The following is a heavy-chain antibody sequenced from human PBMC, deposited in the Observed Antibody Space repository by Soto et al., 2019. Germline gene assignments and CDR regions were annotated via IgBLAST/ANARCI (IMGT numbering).Heavy chain of an antibody. V-gene: IGHV4-34*01. CDR3: ARGFHLLNIDY. Sequence: SETLSLTCAVYGGSFSGYYWSWIRQPPGKGLEWIGEINHSGSTNYNPSLKSRVTISVDTSKNQFSLKLSSVTAADTAVYYCARGFHLLNIDYWGQGTLVTGS. J-gene: IGHJ4*02. CDR1: GGSFSGYY. CDR2: INHSGST.